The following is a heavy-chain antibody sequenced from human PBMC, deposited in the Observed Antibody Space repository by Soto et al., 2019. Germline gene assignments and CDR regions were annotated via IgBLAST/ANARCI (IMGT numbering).Heavy chain of an antibody. Sequence: PGGSLRLSCAASGFTFSSYGMHWVRQAPGKGLEWVAVTSYDGSNKYYADSVKGRFTISRDNSKNTLYLQMNSLRAEDTAVYYCAKAGGGSYFIGWFDPWGQGTLVTVSS. CDR2: TSYDGSNK. J-gene: IGHJ5*02. CDR1: GFTFSSYG. D-gene: IGHD1-26*01. V-gene: IGHV3-30*18. CDR3: AKAGGGSYFIGWFDP.